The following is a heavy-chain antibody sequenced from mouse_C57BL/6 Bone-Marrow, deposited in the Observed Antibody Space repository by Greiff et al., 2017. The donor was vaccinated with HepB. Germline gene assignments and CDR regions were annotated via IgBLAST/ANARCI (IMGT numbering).Heavy chain of an antibody. CDR2: IDPETGGT. Sequence: QVQLQQSGAELVRPGASVTLSFKASGYTFTDYEMHWVKQTPVHGLEWIGAIDPETGGTAYNQKFKGKAILTADKSSSTAYMELRSLTSEDSAVYYCTRSGDYGSSSWFAYWGQGTLVTVSA. CDR1: GYTFTDYE. D-gene: IGHD1-1*01. J-gene: IGHJ3*01. CDR3: TRSGDYGSSSWFAY. V-gene: IGHV1-15*01.